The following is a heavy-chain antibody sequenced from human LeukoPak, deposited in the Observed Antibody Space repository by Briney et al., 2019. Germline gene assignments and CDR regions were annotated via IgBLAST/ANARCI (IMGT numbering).Heavy chain of an antibody. J-gene: IGHJ4*02. D-gene: IGHD3-10*01. CDR1: GFTFSSYA. V-gene: IGHV3-23*01. CDR3: AKDVESGRSADY. CDR2: ISGSGGGT. Sequence: GGSLRLSCAASGFTFSSYAMSWVRQAPGKGLEWVSTISGSGGGTYYADSVKGRFTLSRDNSMNTLYLQMNSLRTEDTAVYYCAKDVESGRSADYWGQGTLVTVSS.